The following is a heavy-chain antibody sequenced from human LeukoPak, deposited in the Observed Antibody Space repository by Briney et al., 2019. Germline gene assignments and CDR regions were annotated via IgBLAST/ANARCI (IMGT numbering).Heavy chain of an antibody. V-gene: IGHV3-48*04. CDR1: GFTFSSYS. D-gene: IGHD2-2*01. CDR2: ISSLSGTI. CDR3: ASLPTPYCSSTSCYGGDY. J-gene: IGHJ4*02. Sequence: GGSLRLSCAASGFTFSSYSMNWVRQAPGEGLEWVSYISSLSGTIYYADSVKGRFTISRDNAKNSLYLQMNSLRAEDTAVYYCASLPTPYCSSTSCYGGDYWGQGTLVTVSS.